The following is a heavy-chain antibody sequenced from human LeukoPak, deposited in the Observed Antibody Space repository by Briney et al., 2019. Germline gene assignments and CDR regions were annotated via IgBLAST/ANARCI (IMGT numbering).Heavy chain of an antibody. CDR3: ARRRDGYNYVAFDY. Sequence: SETLSLTCTVSGGSISSSSYYWGWIRQPPGKGLEWIGSIYCSGSTYYNPSLKSRVTISVDTSKNQFSLKLSSVTAADTAVYYCARRRDGYNYVAFDYWGQGTLVTVSS. D-gene: IGHD5-24*01. CDR1: GGSISSSSYY. J-gene: IGHJ4*02. CDR2: IYCSGST. V-gene: IGHV4-39*01.